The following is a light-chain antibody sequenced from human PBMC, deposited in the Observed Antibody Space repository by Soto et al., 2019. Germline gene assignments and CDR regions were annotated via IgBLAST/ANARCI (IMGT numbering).Light chain of an antibody. V-gene: IGKV3-15*01. Sequence: VVLTQSQATLCVSPEERAALSCRASQTVSRNLAWYQQRPGQAPRLLIYDISNRATGVPARFSGSGSETEFTLTISSLQSEDFAVYFCQQYNNWPITFGQGTRLEIK. CDR2: DIS. CDR1: QTVSRN. CDR3: QQYNNWPIT. J-gene: IGKJ5*01.